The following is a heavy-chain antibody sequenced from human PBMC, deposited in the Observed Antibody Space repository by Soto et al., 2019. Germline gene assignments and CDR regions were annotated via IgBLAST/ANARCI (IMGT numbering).Heavy chain of an antibody. CDR1: GYTFTGYY. D-gene: IGHD2-15*01. V-gene: IGHV1-2*04. CDR2: INPNSGGT. J-gene: IGHJ6*02. Sequence: ASVKVSCKASGYTFTGYYMHWVRQAPGQGLEWMGWINPNSGGTNYAQKFQGWVTMTRDTSISTAYMELGRLRSDDTAVYYCARAGNVGYCSGGSCFSDYYYDYSMDVWGQGTTVTVSS. CDR3: ARAGNVGYCSGGSCFSDYYYDYSMDV.